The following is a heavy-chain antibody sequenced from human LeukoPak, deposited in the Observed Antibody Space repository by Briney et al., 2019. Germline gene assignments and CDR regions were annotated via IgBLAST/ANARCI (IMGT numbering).Heavy chain of an antibody. V-gene: IGHV1-2*04. CDR2: INPNSGGT. CDR1: GYTFADYF. CDR3: ARDVTSTPNWEFDY. D-gene: IGHD1-26*01. J-gene: IGHJ4*02. Sequence: ASVKVSCKGFGYTFADYFIHWVRQAPGQGLEWMRRINPNSGGTEYAPKFQGWVTMTRDTSISTAYVEVSRLISDDTAVYYCARDVTSTPNWEFDYWGQGTLVIVSP.